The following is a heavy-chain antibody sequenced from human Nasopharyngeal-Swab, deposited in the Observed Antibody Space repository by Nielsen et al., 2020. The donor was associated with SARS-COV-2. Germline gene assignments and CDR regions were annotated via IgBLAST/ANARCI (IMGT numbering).Heavy chain of an antibody. V-gene: IGHV3-48*03. J-gene: IGHJ6*02. CDR3: ARGRAQLWSRVNVMDV. D-gene: IGHD5-18*01. CDR2: ISSSGSTI. Sequence: GESLKISCAASGFTFSSYEMNWVRQAPGKGLEWVSSISSSGSTIYYADSVKGRFPISRDNAKNSLYLQMNSLRAEDTAVYYCARGRAQLWSRVNVMDVWGQGTTVTVSS. CDR1: GFTFSSYE.